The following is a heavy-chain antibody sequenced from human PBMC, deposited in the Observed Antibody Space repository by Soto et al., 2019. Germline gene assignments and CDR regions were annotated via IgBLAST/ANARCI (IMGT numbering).Heavy chain of an antibody. CDR2: ISYDGSNK. V-gene: IGHV3-30-3*01. CDR3: ARGSSTVTTIGFDI. Sequence: QVQLVESGGGVVQPGMSLRLSCAASGFNFNTYAVHWVRQAPGKGLEWVALISYDGSNKYHADSVKGRFIISRDNSKNTLYLQMNSLRPEDTAAYFCARGSSTVTTIGFDIWGQGTTVTVSS. CDR1: GFNFNTYA. J-gene: IGHJ3*02. D-gene: IGHD4-17*01.